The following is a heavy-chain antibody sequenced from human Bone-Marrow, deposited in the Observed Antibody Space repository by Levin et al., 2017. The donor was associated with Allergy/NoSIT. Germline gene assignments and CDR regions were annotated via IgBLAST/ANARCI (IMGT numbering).Heavy chain of an antibody. V-gene: IGHV4-34*01. Sequence: SQTLSLTCAVYGGSFRGSYWSCIRQPPGKGLEWIGEINHVGSTNYNPSLKSRVTISVDTSKNQFSLKLSSVTAADTAVYYCARSAVTWFGEPTYFDFWGQGTLVTVSS. CDR1: GGSFRGSY. J-gene: IGHJ4*02. CDR2: INHVGST. D-gene: IGHD3-10*01. CDR3: ARSAVTWFGEPTYFDF.